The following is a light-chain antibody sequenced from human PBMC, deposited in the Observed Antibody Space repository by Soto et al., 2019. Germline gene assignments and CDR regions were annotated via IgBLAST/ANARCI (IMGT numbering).Light chain of an antibody. CDR1: QSVSTF. CDR3: QQRGDWPPIT. Sequence: EIVLTQSPATLSLAPGEQCILSCRASQSVSTFLAWFQQKPGQPPRLLIYNASNRTTGIPARFSGSGSGTDFTLTISSLEPEDFAVYYCQQRGDWPPITFGQGTRLEI. J-gene: IGKJ5*01. V-gene: IGKV3-11*01. CDR2: NAS.